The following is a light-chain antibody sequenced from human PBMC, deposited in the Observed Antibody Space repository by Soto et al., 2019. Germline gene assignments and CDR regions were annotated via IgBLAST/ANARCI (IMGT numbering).Light chain of an antibody. J-gene: IGKJ1*01. CDR3: QQYGSSIKT. CDR2: GAS. Sequence: EIVLTQAPVTLSLSPGERATLSFRASQSVSSNYLAWYQQRPGQPPNLLIFGASNRDPGITDRFSGSGSGTDFTLTISRLEPEDFAVYYCQQYGSSIKTFGQGTKVDIK. CDR1: QSVSSNY. V-gene: IGKV3-20*01.